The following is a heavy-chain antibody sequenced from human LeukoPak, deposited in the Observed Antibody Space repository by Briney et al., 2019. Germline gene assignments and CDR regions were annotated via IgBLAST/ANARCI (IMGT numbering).Heavy chain of an antibody. CDR3: ARDSGYSYGYGY. Sequence: SETLSLTCTVSGGSISSYYWSWIRQPPEKGLEWIGYIYYSGSTNYNPSLKSRVTISVDTSKNQFSLKLSSVTAADTAVYYCARDSGYSYGYGYWGQGTLVTVSS. CDR2: IYYSGST. J-gene: IGHJ4*02. V-gene: IGHV4-59*01. CDR1: GGSISSYY. D-gene: IGHD5-18*01.